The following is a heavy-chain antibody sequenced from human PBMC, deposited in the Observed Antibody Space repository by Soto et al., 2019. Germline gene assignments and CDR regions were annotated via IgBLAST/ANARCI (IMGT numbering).Heavy chain of an antibody. J-gene: IGHJ6*01. CDR1: GGSITSSY. V-gene: IGHV4-59*01. CDR2: IYDTGISGYTPST. CDR3: ARGEDAFFYYGLPV. Sequence: SETLSPTCTVSGGSITSSYWSWIRRPPGKGLEWIAYIYDTGISGYTPSTSYNPSLKSRVTMSVDTSKSQFSLKLTSVTAADTAVHYCARGEDAFFYYGLPVWAQGITVTVSS.